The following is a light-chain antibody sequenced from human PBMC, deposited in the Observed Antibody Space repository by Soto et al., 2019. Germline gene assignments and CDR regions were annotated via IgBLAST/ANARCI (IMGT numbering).Light chain of an antibody. CDR1: QDIRTS. CDR3: QQYDSLPPFT. CDR2: GAS. Sequence: DIQMTQSPSSLSASVGARVNITCQASQDIRTSLSWFQQKPGRAPKLLIYGASNLEAGAPSRFRGSGSGTDFTFTISSLQPEDIATYYCQQYDSLPPFTFGPGTKVDIK. V-gene: IGKV1-33*01. J-gene: IGKJ3*01.